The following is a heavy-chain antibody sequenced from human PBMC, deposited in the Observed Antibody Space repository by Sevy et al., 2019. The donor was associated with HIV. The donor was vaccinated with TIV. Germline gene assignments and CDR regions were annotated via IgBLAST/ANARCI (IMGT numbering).Heavy chain of an antibody. CDR3: ARDLSMVRGVIDY. Sequence: VGSLRLSCAASGFTFSDYYMSWIRQAPGKGLEWVSYISSSGSTIYYADSVKGRFTISRDNAKNSLYLQMNSLRAEDTAVYYCARDLSMVRGVIDYWGQGTLVTVSS. D-gene: IGHD3-10*01. CDR2: ISSSGSTI. J-gene: IGHJ4*02. CDR1: GFTFSDYY. V-gene: IGHV3-11*04.